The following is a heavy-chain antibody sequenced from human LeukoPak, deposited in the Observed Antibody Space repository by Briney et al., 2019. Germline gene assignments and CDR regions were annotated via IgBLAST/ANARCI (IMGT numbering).Heavy chain of an antibody. D-gene: IGHD3-3*01. V-gene: IGHV1-46*01. CDR1: GYTFTSYY. CDR3: ARVWSGTFDY. CDR2: LNLSGGST. Sequence: ASVKVSFKASGYTFTSYYMHWVRQAPGQGLEWMGILNLSGGSTSYAQKFQGRVTMTRDTSTSTVYMELSSLRSEDTAVYYCARVWSGTFDYWGQGTLVTVSS. J-gene: IGHJ4*02.